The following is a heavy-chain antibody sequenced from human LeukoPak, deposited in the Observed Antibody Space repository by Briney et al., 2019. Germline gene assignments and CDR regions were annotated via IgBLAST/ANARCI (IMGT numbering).Heavy chain of an antibody. CDR2: IYSGGST. Sequence: GGSLRLSCVVSGFTVSTNYMSWVRQAPGKGLEWVSLIYSGGSTYYDDSVKGRFTISRDNSKNKLYLQMNSLRVEDTAVYYCARRAGGYSHPYDYWGQGTLVTVSS. CDR3: ARRAGGYSHPYDY. J-gene: IGHJ4*02. D-gene: IGHD4-23*01. CDR1: GFTVSTNY. V-gene: IGHV3-53*01.